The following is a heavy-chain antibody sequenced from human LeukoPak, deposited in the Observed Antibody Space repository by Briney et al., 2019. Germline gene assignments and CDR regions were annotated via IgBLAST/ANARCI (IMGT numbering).Heavy chain of an antibody. J-gene: IGHJ4*02. V-gene: IGHV3-21*01. D-gene: IGHD2-21*02. CDR1: GFTFSSYS. CDR3: ARDTGDSRTVAPYYFDY. Sequence: GGSLRLSCAASGFTFSSYSMNWVRQAPGKGLEWVSSISSSSSYIYYADSVKGRFTISRDNAKNSLYLQMNSLRAENTAVYYCARDTGDSRTVAPYYFDYWGQGALVTVSS. CDR2: ISSSSSYI.